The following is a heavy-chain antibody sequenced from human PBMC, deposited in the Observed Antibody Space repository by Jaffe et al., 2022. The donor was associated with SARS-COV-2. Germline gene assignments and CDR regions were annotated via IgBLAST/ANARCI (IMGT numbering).Heavy chain of an antibody. D-gene: IGHD6-19*01. V-gene: IGHV4-39*01. J-gene: IGHJ3*02. CDR3: ARMSSGWLWAFDI. CDR1: GGSISSSSYY. Sequence: QLQLQESGPGLVKPSETLSLTCTVSGGSISSSSYYWGWIRQPPGKGLEWIGSIYYSGSTYYNPSLKSRVTISVDTSKNQFSLKLSSVTAADTAVYYCARMSSGWLWAFDIWGQGTMVTVSS. CDR2: IYYSGST.